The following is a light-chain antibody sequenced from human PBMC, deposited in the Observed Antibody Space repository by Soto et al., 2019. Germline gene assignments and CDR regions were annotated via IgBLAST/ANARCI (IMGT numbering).Light chain of an antibody. CDR2: GAS. Sequence: EIVMTQSLATLSVSPGERATLSCRASRSVSSNLAWYQQKPGQAPRLLIYGASTRATGIPARFSGSGSGTEFTLTISSLQSEDFAVYYCQQYNNSWTFGQGTKV. CDR3: QQYNNSWT. V-gene: IGKV3-15*01. J-gene: IGKJ1*01. CDR1: RSVSSN.